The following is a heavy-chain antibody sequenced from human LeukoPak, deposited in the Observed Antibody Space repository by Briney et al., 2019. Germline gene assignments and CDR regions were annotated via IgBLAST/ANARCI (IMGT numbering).Heavy chain of an antibody. CDR3: ARRGDGGRSFDY. Sequence: PGGSLRLSCAASGFTFSSSYMNWVRQAPGKGLEWVSLIYGGGSTYYADSVKGRFTISRDNSKNTLYLQMNGLRAEDTAVYYCARRGDGGRSFDYWGQGTLVTVSS. J-gene: IGHJ4*02. CDR2: IYGGGST. D-gene: IGHD4-23*01. V-gene: IGHV3-53*05. CDR1: GFTFSSSY.